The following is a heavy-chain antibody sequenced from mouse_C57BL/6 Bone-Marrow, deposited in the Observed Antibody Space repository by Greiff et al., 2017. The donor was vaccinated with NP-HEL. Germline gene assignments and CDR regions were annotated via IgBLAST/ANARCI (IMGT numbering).Heavy chain of an antibody. V-gene: IGHV1-81*01. D-gene: IGHD1-1*01. CDR1: GYTFTSYG. J-gene: IGHJ3*01. Sequence: VPLQQSGAELARPGASVKLSCKASGYTFTSYGTRWVKQRHGQGLVWIGEIYPRSGNPFYNEKFKGKAKLTADKSSSTASMELRSLTSEDSAVYFCASRAASDYYGSSYGFAYWGQGTLVTVSA. CDR2: IYPRSGNP. CDR3: ASRAASDYYGSSYGFAY.